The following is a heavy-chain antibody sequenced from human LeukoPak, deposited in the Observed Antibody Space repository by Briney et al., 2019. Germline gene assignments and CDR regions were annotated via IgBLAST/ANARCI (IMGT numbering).Heavy chain of an antibody. CDR1: GFTFDNYG. CDR2: INWNGGST. J-gene: IGHJ4*02. CDR3: VSGSPAGDY. V-gene: IGHV3-20*04. Sequence: GGSLRLSCAASGFTFDNYGMSWVRQAPGKGLEWVSGINWNGGSTGYADSVKGRFTISRDNAKNSLFLQMNSLRAEDTAVYYCVSGSPAGDYWGQGTLVTVSS. D-gene: IGHD1-26*01.